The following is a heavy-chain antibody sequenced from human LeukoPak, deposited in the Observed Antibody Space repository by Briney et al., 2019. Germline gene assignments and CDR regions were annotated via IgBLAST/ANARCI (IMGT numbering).Heavy chain of an antibody. CDR2: SSTSNGAT. D-gene: IGHD2-15*01. V-gene: IGHV1-18*01. Sequence: GASVKVSCKASGYTFTSHPISWARQAPGQGLEWVGWSSTSNGATNYAQKLQGRVTMTTDTSTTTAYLEVRTLTSDDTAVYYCARDPGAAVFDHWGQGTLVIVSS. J-gene: IGHJ4*02. CDR3: ARDPGAAVFDH. CDR1: GYTFTSHP.